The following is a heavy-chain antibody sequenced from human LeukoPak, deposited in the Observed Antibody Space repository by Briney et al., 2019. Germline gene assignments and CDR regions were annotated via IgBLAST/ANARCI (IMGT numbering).Heavy chain of an antibody. CDR2: ISSSSSYI. V-gene: IGHV3-21*01. Sequence: GGSLRLSCAASGFTFSSYSMNWVRQAPGKGLEWVSSISSSSSYIYYADSVKGRFTISRDNAKNSLYLQMNSLRAEDTAVYYCARAKYDGSGSYFVLQFSSYMDVWGKGTTVTISS. CDR3: ARAKYDGSGSYFVLQFSSYMDV. J-gene: IGHJ6*03. CDR1: GFTFSSYS. D-gene: IGHD3-10*01.